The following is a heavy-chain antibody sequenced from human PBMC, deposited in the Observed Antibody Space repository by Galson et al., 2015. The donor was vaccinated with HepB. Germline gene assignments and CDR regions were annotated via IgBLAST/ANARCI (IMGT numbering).Heavy chain of an antibody. J-gene: IGHJ6*03. CDR3: ASQGGVIAAAGINYYMDV. CDR2: IIPILGIA. Sequence: SVKVSCKASGGTFSSYAISWVRQAPGQGLEWMGGIIPILGIANYAQKFQGRVTITADKSTSTAYMELSSLRSEDTAVYYCASQGGVIAAAGINYYMDVWGKGTTVTVSS. V-gene: IGHV1-69*10. CDR1: GGTFSSYA. D-gene: IGHD6-13*01.